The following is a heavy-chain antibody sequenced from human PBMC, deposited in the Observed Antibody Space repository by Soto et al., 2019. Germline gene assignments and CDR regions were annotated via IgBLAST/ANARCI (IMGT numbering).Heavy chain of an antibody. J-gene: IGHJ4*02. CDR2: ISGSGGST. D-gene: IGHD3-9*01. CDR1: GFTFSSYA. Sequence: PGGSLRLSCAASGFTFSSYAMSWVRQAPGKGLEWVSAISGSGGSTYYADSVKGRSTISRDNSKNTLYLQMNSLRAEDTAVYYCAKNYDILTGYYYSCFDYWGQGTLVTVSS. V-gene: IGHV3-23*01. CDR3: AKNYDILTGYYYSCFDY.